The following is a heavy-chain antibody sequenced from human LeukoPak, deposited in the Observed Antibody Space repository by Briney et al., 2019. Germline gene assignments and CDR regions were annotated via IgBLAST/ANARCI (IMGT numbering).Heavy chain of an antibody. Sequence: GGSLRLSCAASGFTFSNDWMCWVRQAPGKGLEWVANINQDESKKYYADSVKGRFTISRDNAKNSLYLQMSSLTAEDTAIYYCARDHAYRADYWGQGTLVSVSS. CDR1: GFTFSNDW. J-gene: IGHJ4*02. CDR3: ARDHAYRADY. D-gene: IGHD2-2*01. V-gene: IGHV3-7*01. CDR2: INQDESKK.